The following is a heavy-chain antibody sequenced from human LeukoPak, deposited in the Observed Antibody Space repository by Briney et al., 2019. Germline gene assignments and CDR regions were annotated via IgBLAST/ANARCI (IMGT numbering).Heavy chain of an antibody. CDR2: IYHSGNT. V-gene: IGHV4-38-2*02. CDR1: GYSISSGYY. J-gene: IGHJ4*02. Sequence: PSETLSLTCTVSGYSISSGYYWGWIRQPPGKGLEWIGTIYHSGNTYYNPSLKSRVVISVDTSKNQLSLELSSVTAADTAVYYCAREGIVVIPAGYSYQIDSWGQGTLVTVSS. CDR3: AREGIVVIPAGYSYQIDS. D-gene: IGHD2-2*01.